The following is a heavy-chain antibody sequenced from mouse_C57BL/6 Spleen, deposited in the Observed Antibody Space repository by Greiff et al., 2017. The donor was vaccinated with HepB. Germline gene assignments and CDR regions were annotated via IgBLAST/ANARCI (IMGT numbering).Heavy chain of an antibody. D-gene: IGHD1-1*01. J-gene: IGHJ2*01. V-gene: IGHV1-82*01. CDR3: ARRTTVVPFDY. Sequence: VQLQQSGPELVKPGASVKISCKASGYTFSSSWMNWVKQRPGKGLEWIGRINPGDGDTNYNGKFKGKATLTADKSSSTAYMQLSSLTSEDSAVYFCARRTTVVPFDYWGQGTTLTVSS. CDR1: GYTFSSSW. CDR2: INPGDGDT.